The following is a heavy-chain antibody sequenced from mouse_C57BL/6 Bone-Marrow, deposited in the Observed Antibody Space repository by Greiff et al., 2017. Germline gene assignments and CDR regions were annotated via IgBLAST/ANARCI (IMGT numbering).Heavy chain of an antibody. J-gene: IGHJ3*01. CDR1: GYTFTDYY. D-gene: IGHD1-1*01. CDR2: IGPGSGST. CDR3: ARSQIYYYGSSPFAY. Sequence: VQLQQSGAELVKPGASVKISCKASGYTFTDYYINWVKQRPGQGLEWIGKIGPGSGSTYYNEKFKGKATLTADKSSSTAYMQLSSLTSEDSAVYFCARSQIYYYGSSPFAYWGQGTLVTVSA. V-gene: IGHV1-77*01.